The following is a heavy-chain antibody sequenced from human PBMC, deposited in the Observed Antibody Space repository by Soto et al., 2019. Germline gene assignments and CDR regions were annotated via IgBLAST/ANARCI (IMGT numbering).Heavy chain of an antibody. CDR1: GYPISSGYY. Sequence: PSETLSLTCAVSGYPISSGYYWGWIRQPPGKGLEWIGSIYHSGSTYYNPSLKSRVTISVDTSKNQFSLKLSSVTAADTAVYYCARDLHSSSSEGYWGQGTLVTVSS. V-gene: IGHV4-38-2*02. J-gene: IGHJ4*02. CDR2: IYHSGST. D-gene: IGHD6-6*01. CDR3: ARDLHSSSSEGY.